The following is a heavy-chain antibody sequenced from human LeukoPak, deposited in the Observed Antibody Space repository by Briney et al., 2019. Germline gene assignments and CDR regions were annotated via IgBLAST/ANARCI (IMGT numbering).Heavy chain of an antibody. Sequence: GGSLRLSCAASGFTFDDYAMHWVRQAPGKGLEWVSGISWNSGSIGYADSVKGRFTISRDNAKNSLYLQMNSLRAEDMALYYCAKGKEVATILGSFDYWGQGTLVTVSS. V-gene: IGHV3-9*03. CDR2: ISWNSGSI. CDR3: AKGKEVATILGSFDY. D-gene: IGHD5-24*01. J-gene: IGHJ4*02. CDR1: GFTFDDYA.